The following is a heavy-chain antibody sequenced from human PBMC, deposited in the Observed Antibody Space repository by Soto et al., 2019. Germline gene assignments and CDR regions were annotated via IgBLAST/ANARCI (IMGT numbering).Heavy chain of an antibody. CDR3: TTAFEY. CDR2: INNDGSGT. Sequence: VQLVESGGGLVQPGGSLRLSCPASGLTLSNYWMHWVRQAPGKGLVWVSRINNDGSGTSYADSVKGRFTISTDSAKNTLYLQMNSLRAEDTAVYYCTTAFEYWGRGTLVTVSS. J-gene: IGHJ4*02. V-gene: IGHV3-74*01. CDR1: GLTLSNYW.